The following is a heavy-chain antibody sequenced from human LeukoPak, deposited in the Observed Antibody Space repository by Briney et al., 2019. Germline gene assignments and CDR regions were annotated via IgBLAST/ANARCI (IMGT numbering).Heavy chain of an antibody. J-gene: IGHJ4*02. CDR2: ISAYNGNT. CDR1: GYTFSIYG. CDR3: ARQGYSGHSQGAADY. V-gene: IGHV1-18*01. Sequence: ASVKVSCKASGYTFSIYGFSWVRQAPGQGLEWVGWISAYNGNTDYAQKFQGRVTMTTDTSTSTAHMELRSLRSDDTAVYYCARQGYSGHSQGAADYWGQGTLVTVSS. D-gene: IGHD4-23*01.